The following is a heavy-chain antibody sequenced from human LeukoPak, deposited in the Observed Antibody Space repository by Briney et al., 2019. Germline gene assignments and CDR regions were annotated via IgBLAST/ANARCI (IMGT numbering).Heavy chain of an antibody. CDR1: GYTFTSYG. D-gene: IGHD3-3*01. V-gene: IGHV1-18*01. CDR2: ISAYNGNT. CDR3: ARDLNTYYYFWSGYLNRFDY. Sequence: ASVTVSCKASGYTFTSYGISWVRQAPGQGLEWMGWISAYNGNTNYAQTLQGRVTMTTDTSPSTAYMELRSLRSDDTAVYYCARDLNTYYYFWSGYLNRFDYWGQGTLVTVSA. J-gene: IGHJ4*02.